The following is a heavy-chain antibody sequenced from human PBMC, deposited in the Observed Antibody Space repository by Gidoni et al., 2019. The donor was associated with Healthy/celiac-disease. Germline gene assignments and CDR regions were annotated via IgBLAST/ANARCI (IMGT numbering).Heavy chain of an antibody. J-gene: IGHJ2*01. CDR3: AREINGDYGWYFDL. Sequence: QVQLVQSGAEVKKPGASVKVSCKASGYTFTSYYMHWVRQAPGQGLEWMGRINPSGGSTRYAQKFQGRVTLTRDTSTSTVYMELSSLRSEDTAVYYCAREINGDYGWYFDLWGRGTLVTVSS. CDR1: GYTFTSYY. D-gene: IGHD4-17*01. CDR2: INPSGGST. V-gene: IGHV1-46*03.